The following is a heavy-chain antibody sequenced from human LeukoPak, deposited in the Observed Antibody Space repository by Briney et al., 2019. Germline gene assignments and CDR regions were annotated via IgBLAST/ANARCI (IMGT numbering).Heavy chain of an antibody. V-gene: IGHV1-24*01. D-gene: IGHD2-15*01. J-gene: IGHJ6*02. CDR1: GYNVNELS. Sequence: ASVKVSCKVSGYNVNELSAHWVRQAPGNGLEWMGGFDPEDGETVYAPKFQDRVSMTADTSSNTAFLDLSSLHSEDTAIYYCATRGVVVVSAFYYHSLDLWGQGAALTVTS. CDR3: ATRGVVVVSAFYYHSLDL. CDR2: FDPEDGET.